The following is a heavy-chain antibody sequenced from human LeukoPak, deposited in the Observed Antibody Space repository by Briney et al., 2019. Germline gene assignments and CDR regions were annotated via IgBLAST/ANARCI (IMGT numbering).Heavy chain of an antibody. CDR3: AKDSTYYYDSSPDY. CDR2: ISSNGGST. J-gene: IGHJ4*02. Sequence: GGSLRLSCTASGFTFSYYAMHWVRQAPGKGLEYISAISSNGGSTSYADSVKGRFTISRDNSKNTLYLQMNSLRAEDTAVYYCAKDSTYYYDSSPDYWGQGTLVTVSS. D-gene: IGHD3-22*01. CDR1: GFTFSYYA. V-gene: IGHV3-64*04.